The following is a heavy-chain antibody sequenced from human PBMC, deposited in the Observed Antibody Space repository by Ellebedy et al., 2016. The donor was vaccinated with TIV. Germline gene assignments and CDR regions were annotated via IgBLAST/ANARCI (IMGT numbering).Heavy chain of an antibody. CDR2: IYNSGST. J-gene: IGHJ5*02. V-gene: IGHV4-4*07. CDR1: GGSIHSYC. D-gene: IGHD1-26*01. CDR3: AREGGRYKTTWFDP. Sequence: MPGGSLRLCCTISGGSIHSYCWSWIRQPAGKGLEWIGNIYNSGSTKFSPSLKSRVTLSVDTSKNQVSLRLSSVTAADTAVYYCAREGGRYKTTWFDPWGQGILVTVSS.